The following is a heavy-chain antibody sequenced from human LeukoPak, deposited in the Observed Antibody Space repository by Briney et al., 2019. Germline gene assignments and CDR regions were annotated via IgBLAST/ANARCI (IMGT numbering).Heavy chain of an antibody. CDR2: ISGSGGST. D-gene: IGHD2-2*02. CDR3: ANDVPDCSSTSCYSDY. J-gene: IGHJ4*02. V-gene: IGHV3-23*01. CDR1: GFTFSSYG. Sequence: PGGSLRLSCAASGFTFSSYGMSWVRQAPGKGLEWVSAISGSGGSTYYADSVKGRFTISRDNSKNTLYLQMNSLRAEDTAVYYCANDVPDCSSTSCYSDYWGQGTLVTVSS.